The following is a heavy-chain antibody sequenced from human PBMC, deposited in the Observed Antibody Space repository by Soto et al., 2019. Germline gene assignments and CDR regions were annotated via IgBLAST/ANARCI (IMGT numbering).Heavy chain of an antibody. CDR3: ARGFYYDSGYWAAFDI. J-gene: IGHJ3*02. CDR1: GYTFTGYY. Sequence: ASVKVSCKASGYTFTGYYMHWVRQAPGQGLEWMGWINHNSGDTNYAQKFQGRVIMTRDTSISTAYMELSGLRSDDTAVYYCARGFYYDSGYWAAFDIWGQRTMVTVSS. D-gene: IGHD3-22*01. V-gene: IGHV1-2*02. CDR2: INHNSGDT.